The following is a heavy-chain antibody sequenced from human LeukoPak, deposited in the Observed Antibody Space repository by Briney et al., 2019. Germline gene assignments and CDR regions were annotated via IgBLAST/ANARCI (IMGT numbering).Heavy chain of an antibody. V-gene: IGHV4-34*01. CDR1: GGSFSGYY. J-gene: IGHJ1*01. CDR3: ARAYGGNSQYFQH. CDR2: IKHSGST. Sequence: SETLSLTCAVYGGSFSGYYWSWLRQPPGKGREWIGEIKHSGSTNYNPSRKSRVTISVDTSKNQFSLKLSSVTAADTAVYYCARAYGGNSQYFQHWGQGTLVTVSS. D-gene: IGHD4-23*01.